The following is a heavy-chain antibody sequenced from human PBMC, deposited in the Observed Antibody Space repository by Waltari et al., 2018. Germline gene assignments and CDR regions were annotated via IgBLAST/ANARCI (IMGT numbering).Heavy chain of an antibody. CDR3: ARDAYCGGDCYLGLDY. V-gene: IGHV4-4*07. CDR1: GGSISSYY. D-gene: IGHD2-21*01. Sequence: QVQLQESGPGLVKPSETLSLTCTVPGGSISSYYWSCIRQSAGKGLEWIGLIDTSGSTNYNPALKSRVTMSVDTSKNQFSLKLSSVTAADTAVYYCARDAYCGGDCYLGLDYWGQGTLVTVSS. J-gene: IGHJ4*02. CDR2: IDTSGST.